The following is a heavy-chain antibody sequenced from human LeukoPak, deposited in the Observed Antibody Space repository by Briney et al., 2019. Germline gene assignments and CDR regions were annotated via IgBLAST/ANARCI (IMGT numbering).Heavy chain of an antibody. CDR2: INHSGST. CDR3: ASWPTLVTPTNCDY. J-gene: IGHJ4*02. V-gene: IGHV4-34*01. Sequence: SETLSLTCAVYGGSFSGYYWSWIRQPPGKGLEWIGEINHSGSTNYNPSLKSRVTISVDTSKNQFSLKLSSVTAADTAVYYCASWPTLVTPTNCDYWGQGTLVTVSS. CDR1: GGSFSGYY. D-gene: IGHD4-23*01.